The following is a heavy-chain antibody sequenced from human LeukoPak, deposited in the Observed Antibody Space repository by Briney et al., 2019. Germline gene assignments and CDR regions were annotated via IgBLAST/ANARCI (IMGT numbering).Heavy chain of an antibody. CDR3: AKSSDSSGSGYYFDY. J-gene: IGHJ4*02. CDR1: GFTFSSYA. Sequence: GGSLRLSCAASGFTFSSYAMSWVRQAPGKGLGWVSAISGSGGSTYYADSVKGRFTISRDNSRNTLYLQMNSLRAEDTAVYYCAKSSDSSGSGYYFDYWGQGTLVTVSS. CDR2: ISGSGGST. V-gene: IGHV3-23*01. D-gene: IGHD3-22*01.